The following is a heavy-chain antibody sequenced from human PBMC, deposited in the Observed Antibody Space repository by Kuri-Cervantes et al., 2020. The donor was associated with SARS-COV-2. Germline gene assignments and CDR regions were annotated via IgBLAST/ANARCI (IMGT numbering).Heavy chain of an antibody. CDR3: AGTRTYYDILTGYYNYYYYGMDV. CDR1: GFTFSDHY. J-gene: IGHJ6*02. D-gene: IGHD3-9*01. CDR2: TRNKANSYTT. V-gene: IGHV3-72*01. Sequence: GESLKISCAASGFTFSDHYMDWVRQAPGKGLEWVGRTRNKANSYTTEYAASVKGRFTISRDDSKNSLYLQMNSLKTEDTAVYYCAGTRTYYDILTGYYNYYYYGMDVWGQGTTVTGYS.